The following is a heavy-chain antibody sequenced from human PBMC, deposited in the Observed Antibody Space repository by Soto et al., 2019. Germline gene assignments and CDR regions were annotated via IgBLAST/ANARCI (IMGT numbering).Heavy chain of an antibody. J-gene: IGHJ5*02. Sequence: TLSLTCTGSSGSISSSSYYWGWIRQPPGKGLEWIGTIYYSGSTYYNPSLKSRVTISVDTSKNHFSLRLTSMTAADTAVYYCVASLAASGLNWLDPWGRGTLVTVSS. CDR2: IYYSGST. CDR1: SGSISSSSYY. D-gene: IGHD6-13*01. V-gene: IGHV4-39*02. CDR3: VASLAASGLNWLDP.